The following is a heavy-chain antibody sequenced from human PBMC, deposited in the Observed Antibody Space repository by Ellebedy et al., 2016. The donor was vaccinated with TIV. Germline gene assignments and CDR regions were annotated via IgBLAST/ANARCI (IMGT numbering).Heavy chain of an antibody. J-gene: IGHJ4*02. CDR2: INQSGSN. V-gene: IGHV4-34*01. D-gene: IGHD6-13*01. Sequence: MPGGSLRLSCAVYGGSSSAYYWSWIRRPPGKGREWIGEINQSGSNNYNQSLKSRFTISVDTSKNQFSLKLSCVTAADTAVYYWVPVQSKQLVFDYWGQGTLVTVSS. CDR3: VPVQSKQLVFDY. CDR1: GGSSSAYY.